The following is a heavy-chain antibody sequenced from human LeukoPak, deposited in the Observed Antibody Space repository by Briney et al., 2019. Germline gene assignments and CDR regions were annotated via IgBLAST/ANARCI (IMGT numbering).Heavy chain of an antibody. V-gene: IGHV1-2*02. CDR1: GYTFTGYY. CDR3: ARDLGATLSDGGFDI. D-gene: IGHD4-23*01. J-gene: IGHJ3*02. CDR2: INPNSGAT. Sequence: ASVKVSCKASGYTFTGYYLHWVRQAPGQGLEWMGWINPNSGATDYAQNFQGRVTMTRDTSTSTAYMELSSLRSDDTAVYYCARDLGATLSDGGFDIWGQGTMVTVSS.